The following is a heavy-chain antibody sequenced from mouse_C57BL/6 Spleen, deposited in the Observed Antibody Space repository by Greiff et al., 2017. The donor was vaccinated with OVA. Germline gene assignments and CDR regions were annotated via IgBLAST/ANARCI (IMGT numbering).Heavy chain of an antibody. CDR3: ASSGYGSSFDC. V-gene: IGHV1-69*01. J-gene: IGHJ2*01. D-gene: IGHD1-1*01. Sequence: QVQLQQPGAELVLPGASVKLSCKASGYTFTSYWMHWVKQRPGQGLEWIGEIDPSDSNTNYNQKFKGKSTLTVDKSSSTAYMQLSSLTSEDSAVYYGASSGYGSSFDCWGKGTTLTVSS. CDR2: IDPSDSNT. CDR1: GYTFTSYW.